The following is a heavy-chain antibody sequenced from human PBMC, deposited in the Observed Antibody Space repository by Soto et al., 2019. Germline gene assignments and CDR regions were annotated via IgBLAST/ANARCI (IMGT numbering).Heavy chain of an antibody. CDR1: GFTFSSYA. J-gene: IGHJ6*02. V-gene: IGHV3-30-3*01. CDR3: ARGYDFWSGYYYPYGMDV. Sequence: LRLSCAASGFTFSSYAMHWVRQAPGKGLEWVAVISYDGSNKNHADTVKGRFTISRDNSKNTLYLQMNSLRAEDTAVYYCARGYDFWSGYYYPYGMDVWGQGTTVTVSS. CDR2: ISYDGSNK. D-gene: IGHD3-3*01.